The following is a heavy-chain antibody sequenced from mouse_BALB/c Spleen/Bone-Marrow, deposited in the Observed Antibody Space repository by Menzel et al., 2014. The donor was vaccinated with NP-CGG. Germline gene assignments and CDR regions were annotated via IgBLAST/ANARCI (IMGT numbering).Heavy chain of an antibody. J-gene: IGHJ2*01. V-gene: IGHV4-1*02. D-gene: IGHD1-1*01. CDR3: ARPDYYGYLNY. Sequence: DVKLQESGGGLVQPGGSLKLSCAASGFDFSRYWTSWVRQAPGKGLEWIGEISPDSRTINYSPSLKDKFIISRDNAKNTLYLRLNKVRSEDTALYYCARPDYYGYLNYWGQGTTLTVSS. CDR1: GFDFSRYW. CDR2: ISPDSRTI.